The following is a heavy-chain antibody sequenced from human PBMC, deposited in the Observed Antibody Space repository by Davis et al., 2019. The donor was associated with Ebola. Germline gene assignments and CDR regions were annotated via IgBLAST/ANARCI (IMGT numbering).Heavy chain of an antibody. D-gene: IGHD2-15*01. Sequence: SVKVSCKASGGTFSSYAISWVRQAPGQGLEWMGGIIPIFGTANYAQKFQGRVTITADGSTSTAYMELSSLRYEDTAVYYCARDVGRCSGGSCYRYYYYYGMDVWGQGTTVTVSS. CDR1: GGTFSSYA. V-gene: IGHV1-69*13. J-gene: IGHJ6*02. CDR2: IIPIFGTA. CDR3: ARDVGRCSGGSCYRYYYYYGMDV.